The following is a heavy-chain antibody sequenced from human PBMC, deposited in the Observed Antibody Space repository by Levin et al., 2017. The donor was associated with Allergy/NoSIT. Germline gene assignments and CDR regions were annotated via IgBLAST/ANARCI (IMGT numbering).Heavy chain of an antibody. D-gene: IGHD3-10*01. Sequence: GGSLRLSCAASGFSFSRYGMHWVRQAPGKGLEWVAVISYDGSNQYYADSVKGRFTISRDNLKKTLYVQMTSLRAEDTALYYCAKDLGGYLSDPFDYWGQGTLVTVSS. CDR3: AKDLGGYLSDPFDY. CDR2: ISYDGSNQ. V-gene: IGHV3-30*18. CDR1: GFSFSRYG. J-gene: IGHJ4*02.